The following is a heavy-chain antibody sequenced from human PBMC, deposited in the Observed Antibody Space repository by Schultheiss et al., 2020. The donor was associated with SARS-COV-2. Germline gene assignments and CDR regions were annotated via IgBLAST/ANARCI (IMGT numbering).Heavy chain of an antibody. D-gene: IGHD5-18*01. V-gene: IGHV3-74*01. Sequence: GGSLRLSCAASGFTFTKYWMHWVRQAPGKGLVWVSRIFSDGSSTSYADSVKGRFTISRDNAKNMVYLQMNSLRAEDTAVYYCARESGYSYGYGFDYWGQGTLVTVSS. J-gene: IGHJ4*02. CDR1: GFTFTKYW. CDR3: ARESGYSYGYGFDY. CDR2: IFSDGSST.